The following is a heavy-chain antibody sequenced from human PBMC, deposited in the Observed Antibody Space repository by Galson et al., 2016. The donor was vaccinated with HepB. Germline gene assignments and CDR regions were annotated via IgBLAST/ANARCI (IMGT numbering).Heavy chain of an antibody. CDR3: ATGIVVAGKMYYHYMDV. CDR2: IYHTEST. V-gene: IGHV4-39*01. D-gene: IGHD6-19*01. Sequence: SETLSPTCTVSGASISATNYYWGWIRQPHGRGLEWIGSIYHTESTNYNPSPESRVTISVDTAKNHLTLSLNSVTAADTAVYYCATGIVVAGKMYYHYMDVWGKGTSVTVSS. CDR1: GASISATNYY. J-gene: IGHJ6*03.